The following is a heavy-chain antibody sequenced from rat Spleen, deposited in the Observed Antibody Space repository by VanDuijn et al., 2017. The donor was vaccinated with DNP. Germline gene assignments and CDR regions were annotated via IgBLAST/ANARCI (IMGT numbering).Heavy chain of an antibody. J-gene: IGHJ2*01. CDR1: GFTFSDYY. Sequence: EVQLVESGGGLVQPGRSLKLSCTASGFTFSDYYMAWVRQAPGKGLEWVASINADGGSTYYPDSVKGRFTISRDNAENTVYLQMNSLRSEDSATYYCANYNYYDGTYWGQGVMVTVSS. D-gene: IGHD1-12*02. CDR2: INADGGST. CDR3: ANYNYYDGTY. V-gene: IGHV5-58*01.